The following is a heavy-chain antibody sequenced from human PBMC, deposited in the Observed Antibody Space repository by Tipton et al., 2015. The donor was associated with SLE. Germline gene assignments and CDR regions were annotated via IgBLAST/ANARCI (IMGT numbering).Heavy chain of an antibody. CDR3: ARDRGYSSSPLGS. J-gene: IGHJ4*02. V-gene: IGHV4-39*07. CDR2: INHSGST. D-gene: IGHD6-6*01. CDR1: GGSISSSSYY. Sequence: TLSLTCTVSGGSISSSSYYWSWIRQPPGKGLEWIGEINHSGSTNYNPSLKSRVTISVDTSKNQFSLKLSSVTAADTAVYYCARDRGYSSSPLGSWGQGTLVTVSS.